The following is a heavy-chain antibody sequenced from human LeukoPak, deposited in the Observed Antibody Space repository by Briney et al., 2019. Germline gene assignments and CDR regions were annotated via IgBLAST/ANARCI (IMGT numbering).Heavy chain of an antibody. CDR2: ISSSSSYI. J-gene: IGHJ5*02. Sequence: GGSLRLSCAASGFTFSSYSMNWVRQAPGKGLEWVSSISSSSSYIYYADSVKGRLTISRDNAKNSLYLQMNSLRAEDTAVYYCARDLDPGKYYDFWSGYSSTALWFDPWGQETLVTVSS. D-gene: IGHD3-3*01. V-gene: IGHV3-21*01. CDR1: GFTFSSYS. CDR3: ARDLDPGKYYDFWSGYSSTALWFDP.